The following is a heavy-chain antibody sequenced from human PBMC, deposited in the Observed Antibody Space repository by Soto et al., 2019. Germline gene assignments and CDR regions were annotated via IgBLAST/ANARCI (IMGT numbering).Heavy chain of an antibody. Sequence: ASVKVSCKASGYTFTSYYMHWVRQAPGQGLEWMGIINPSGGSTSYAQKFQGRVTMTRDTSTSTVYMELSSLRSEDTAVYYCARAGRIFGVVIGAFDIWGQGTMVTVSS. D-gene: IGHD3-3*01. V-gene: IGHV1-46*01. CDR2: INPSGGST. J-gene: IGHJ3*02. CDR3: ARAGRIFGVVIGAFDI. CDR1: GYTFTSYY.